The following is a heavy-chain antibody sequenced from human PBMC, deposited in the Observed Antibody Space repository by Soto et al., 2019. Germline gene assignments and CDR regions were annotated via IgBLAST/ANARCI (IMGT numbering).Heavy chain of an antibody. CDR2: ISSSSSYI. D-gene: IGHD6-6*01. CDR3: ARGSSSSLDYYYYGMDV. V-gene: IGHV3-21*01. J-gene: IGHJ6*02. CDR1: GFTFSSYS. Sequence: EVQLVESGGGLVKPGGSLRLSCAASGFTFSSYSMNWVRQAPGKGLEWVSSISSSSSYIYYADSVKGRFTISRDNAKNSLYRQMNSLRAEDTAVYYCARGSSSSLDYYYYGMDVWGQGTTVTVAS.